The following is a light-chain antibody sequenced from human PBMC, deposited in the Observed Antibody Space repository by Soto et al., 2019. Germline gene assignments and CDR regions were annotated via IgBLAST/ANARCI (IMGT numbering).Light chain of an antibody. V-gene: IGLV2-14*01. CDR3: SSYTSSSTPWV. Sequence: QSALTQPASVSGSPGQSITISCTGTSSDVGGYNYVSWYQQHPGKAPKLMIYEVSNRPSGVSNRFSGSKSGNTASLTISGLQAEYEADYYCSSYTSSSTPWVFGGGTKVTVL. CDR2: EVS. J-gene: IGLJ3*02. CDR1: SSDVGGYNY.